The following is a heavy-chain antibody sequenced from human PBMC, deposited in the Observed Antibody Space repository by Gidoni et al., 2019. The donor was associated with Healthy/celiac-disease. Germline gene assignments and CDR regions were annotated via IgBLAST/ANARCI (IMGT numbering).Heavy chain of an antibody. Sequence: QVQLVQSGAEVKKPGASVKVSCKASGYTFTGYSMHWVRQAPGQGLEWMGWINPNSGGTNYAQKFQGRVTMTRDTSISTAYMELSRLRSDDTAVYYCARGPPDIVVVVAASGWFDPWGQGTLVTVSS. D-gene: IGHD2-15*01. CDR3: ARGPPDIVVVVAASGWFDP. V-gene: IGHV1-2*02. CDR2: INPNSGGT. J-gene: IGHJ5*02. CDR1: GYTFTGYS.